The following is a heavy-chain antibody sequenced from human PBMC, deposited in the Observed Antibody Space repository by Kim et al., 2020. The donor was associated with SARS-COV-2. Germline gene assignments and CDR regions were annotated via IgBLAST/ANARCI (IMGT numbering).Heavy chain of an antibody. V-gene: IGHV3-23*01. J-gene: IGHJ1*01. D-gene: IGHD2-2*01. CDR3: AKTAGYATADRFKYFQH. Sequence: VKRRFTISRDNSTNTLYLQMNSLRAEDTAVYYCAKTAGYATADRFKYFQHWGQGTLVTVSS.